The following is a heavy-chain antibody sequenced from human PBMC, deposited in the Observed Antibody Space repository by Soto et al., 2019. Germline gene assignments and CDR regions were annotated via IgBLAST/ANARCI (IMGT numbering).Heavy chain of an antibody. J-gene: IGHJ5*01. D-gene: IGHD3-3*01. CDR2: ISGSSTYI. CDR1: GFTLSSYS. CDR3: ARDDESGVVEFDL. V-gene: IGHV3-21*01. Sequence: GGSLRLSCAASGFTLSSYSMNWVRQAPGKGPEWVASISGSSTYIYYADSVKGRFTISRDNAKNSLDLQMNSLRVDDTAVYYCARDDESGVVEFDLWGQGTLVTVSS.